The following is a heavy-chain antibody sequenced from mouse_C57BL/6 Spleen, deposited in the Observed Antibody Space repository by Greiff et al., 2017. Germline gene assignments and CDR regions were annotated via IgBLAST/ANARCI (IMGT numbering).Heavy chain of an antibody. J-gene: IGHJ2*01. CDR3: AKRSPILFDY. V-gene: IGHV1-26*01. Sequence: EVKLQQSGPELVKPGASVKISCKASGYTFTDYYMNWVKQSHGKSLEWIGDINPNNGGTSYNQKFKGKATLTVDKSSSTAYMELRSLTSEDSAVYYCAKRSPILFDYWGQGTTLTVSS. CDR1: GYTFTDYY. CDR2: INPNNGGT.